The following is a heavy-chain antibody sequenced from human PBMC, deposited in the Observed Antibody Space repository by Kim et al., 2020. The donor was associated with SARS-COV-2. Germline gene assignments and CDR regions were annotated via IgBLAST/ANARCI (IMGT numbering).Heavy chain of an antibody. V-gene: IGHV4-4*07. CDR2: T. J-gene: IGHJ5*02. Sequence: TNYNPSPKSLVIMSGDTAKNQFSLKLTSVTAADTAVYYRARETEYNWFDPWGQGTLVIVSS. CDR3: ARETEYNWFDP.